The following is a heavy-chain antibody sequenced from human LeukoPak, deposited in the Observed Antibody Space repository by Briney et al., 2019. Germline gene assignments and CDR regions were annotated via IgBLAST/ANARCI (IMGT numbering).Heavy chain of an antibody. D-gene: IGHD3-10*01. J-gene: IGHJ4*02. CDR3: ARDRGLLLWFGELFEYYFDY. CDR1: GGSFSIYY. CDR2: IYTSGST. V-gene: IGHV4-4*07. Sequence: SETLSLTCTVSGGSFSIYYWSSIRQPAGKGLEWIGRIYTSGSTNYIPSRKSRDTLSVDPSKTQFSLKLSSVTAADTAVYYCARDRGLLLWFGELFEYYFDYWGPGTLVTVSS.